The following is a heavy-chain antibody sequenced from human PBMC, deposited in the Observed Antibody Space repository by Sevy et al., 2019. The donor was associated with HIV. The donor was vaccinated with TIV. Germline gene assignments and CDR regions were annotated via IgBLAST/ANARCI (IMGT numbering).Heavy chain of an antibody. V-gene: IGHV4-59*01. J-gene: IGHJ5*02. Sequence: SETLSLTCTVSGGSISSYYWSWIRQPPGKGLEWIGYIYYSGSTNYNPSLKSRFTISVDTSKNQFSLKLSSVTAADTAVYYCARSLRQQLVHRGRFDPWGQGTLVTVSS. CDR3: ARSLRQQLVHRGRFDP. D-gene: IGHD6-13*01. CDR1: GGSISSYY. CDR2: IYYSGST.